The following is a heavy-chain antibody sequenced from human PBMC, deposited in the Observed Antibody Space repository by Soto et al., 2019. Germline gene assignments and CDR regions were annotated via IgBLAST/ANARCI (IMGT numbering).Heavy chain of an antibody. CDR1: GFTYNSYG. J-gene: IGHJ4*02. D-gene: IGHD6-13*01. Sequence: QVHLVESGGGVVQPGRSLRLSCAASGFTYNSYGMHWVRQAPGKGLEWVAIISSDGDHKYDAEPVKGRFTISRDNSKNTAYLHMNTLRAEDTAIYYCAKDPTIATAGAGYYFDYWGQGTLVTVSS. CDR3: AKDPTIATAGAGYYFDY. CDR2: ISSDGDHK. V-gene: IGHV3-30*18.